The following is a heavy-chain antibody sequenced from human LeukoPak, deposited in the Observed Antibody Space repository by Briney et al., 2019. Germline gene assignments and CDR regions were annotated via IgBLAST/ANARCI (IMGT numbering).Heavy chain of an antibody. CDR2: IYYSGST. CDR1: GGSISSSSYY. V-gene: IGHV4-39*07. J-gene: IGHJ5*02. D-gene: IGHD2-2*01. Sequence: SETLSLTCTVSGGSISSSSYYWGWIRQPPGKGLEWIGSIYYSGSTYYNPSLKSRVTISVDTSKNQFSLKLSSVTAADTAVYYCARVICSTSCSGFDPWGQGTLVTVS. CDR3: ARVICSTSCSGFDP.